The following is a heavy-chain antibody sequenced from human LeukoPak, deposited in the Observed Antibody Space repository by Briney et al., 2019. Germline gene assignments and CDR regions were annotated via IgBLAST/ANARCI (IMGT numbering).Heavy chain of an antibody. CDR1: GFTLSSYA. J-gene: IGHJ4*02. CDR3: AKGGISLVRGSFDY. Sequence: PGGSLRLSCTASGFTLSSYAMSWVRQAPGKGLEWVSAISGSAGSTYYAGSVKGRFTISRDNSKNTLYLQMNSLRAEDTAVYYCAKGGISLVRGSFDYWGQGTLVTVSS. D-gene: IGHD3-10*01. CDR2: ISGSAGST. V-gene: IGHV3-23*01.